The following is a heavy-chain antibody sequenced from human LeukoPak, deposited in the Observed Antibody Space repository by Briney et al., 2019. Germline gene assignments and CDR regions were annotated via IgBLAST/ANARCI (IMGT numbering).Heavy chain of an antibody. CDR1: GFTFDDYA. Sequence: PGGSLRLSCAASGFTFDDYAMHWVRQAPGKGLEWVSGISWNSGSIGYADSVKGRFTISRDNAKNSLYLQMNSLRAEDTALYYCAKDIGARGYYFDYWGQEPWSPSPQ. V-gene: IGHV3-9*01. D-gene: IGHD1-26*01. J-gene: IGHJ4*01. CDR3: AKDIGARGYYFDY. CDR2: ISWNSGSI.